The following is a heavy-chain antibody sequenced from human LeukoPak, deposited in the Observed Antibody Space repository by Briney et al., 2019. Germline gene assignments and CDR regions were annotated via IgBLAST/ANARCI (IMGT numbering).Heavy chain of an antibody. D-gene: IGHD6-13*01. V-gene: IGHV3-48*01. Sequence: GGSLRLSCAASGFTFSSYSMNWVRQAPGKGLEWVSYISSSSTIYYADSVKGRFTISRDNAKNSLYLQMNSLRAEDTAVYYCARLAAAGMYNWFARWGQGTLVTVSS. J-gene: IGHJ5*02. CDR3: ARLAAAGMYNWFAR. CDR1: GFTFSSYS. CDR2: ISSSSTI.